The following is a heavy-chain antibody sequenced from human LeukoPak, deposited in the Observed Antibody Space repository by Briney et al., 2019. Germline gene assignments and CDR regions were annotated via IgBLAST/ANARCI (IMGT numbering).Heavy chain of an antibody. CDR1: GGSFSGYY. Sequence: SETLSLTCAVYGGSFSGYYWSWIRQPPGKGLEWIGEINHSGSTNYNPSLKSRVTISVDTSKNQFSLKLSSVTAADTAVYYCARGWQIYFDYWGQGTLVTVSS. CDR3: ARGWQIYFDY. CDR2: INHSGST. V-gene: IGHV4-34*01. J-gene: IGHJ4*02.